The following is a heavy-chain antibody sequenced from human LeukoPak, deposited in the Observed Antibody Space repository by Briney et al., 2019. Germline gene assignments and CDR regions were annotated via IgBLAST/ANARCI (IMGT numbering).Heavy chain of an antibody. CDR1: GFTFSSYE. CDR2: ISSSAGTT. V-gene: IGHV3-48*03. D-gene: IGHD5-18*01. CDR3: ARQQLQLWYD. J-gene: IGHJ4*02. Sequence: GESLRLSCAASGFTFSSYEMNWVRQAPGKGLEWVSYISSSAGTTYYADSVKGRFTISRDNAKNSLYPQMNSLRAEDTAVYYCARQQLQLWYDWGQGTLVTVSS.